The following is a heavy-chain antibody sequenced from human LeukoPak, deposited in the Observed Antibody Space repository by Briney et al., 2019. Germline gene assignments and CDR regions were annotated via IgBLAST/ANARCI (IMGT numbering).Heavy chain of an antibody. CDR2: INHSGST. CDR1: GGSFSGYY. CDR3: AKSNGYGLVDI. Sequence: SETLSLTCAVYGGSFSGYYWSWLRQPPGKGLEWIGEINHSGSTNYNPSLKSRVTISVDTSKNQFSLKLSSVTAADTAVYYCAKSNGYGLVDIWGQGTMVTVSS. J-gene: IGHJ3*02. D-gene: IGHD3-10*01. V-gene: IGHV4-34*01.